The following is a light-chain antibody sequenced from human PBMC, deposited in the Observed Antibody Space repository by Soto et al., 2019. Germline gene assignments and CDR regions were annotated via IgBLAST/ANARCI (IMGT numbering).Light chain of an antibody. Sequence: ASQSFRGLLAWYQQKPGQAPRLLIYDAYNRATGIPPRFSGSGSGAEFTLTISSLQPDDFATYYCQQYNTYSRTFGQGTKVDIK. CDR1: QSFRGL. CDR2: DAY. CDR3: QQYNTYSRT. J-gene: IGKJ1*01. V-gene: IGKV3D-15*01.